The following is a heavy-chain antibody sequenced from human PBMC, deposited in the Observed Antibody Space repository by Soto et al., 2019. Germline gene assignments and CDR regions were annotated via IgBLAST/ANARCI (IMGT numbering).Heavy chain of an antibody. J-gene: IGHJ4*02. V-gene: IGHV3-74*03. Sequence: GGSLRLSCAASGFTFSSYWMHWVRQVPGKGLVWVSRISSAENNIMYADSVKGRFTISRDNAKNTLYLQMDSLRAEDTAVYYCARGGGSGYDYRVLVYRGQGTPVTVSS. D-gene: IGHD5-12*01. CDR2: ISSAENNI. CDR3: ARGGGSGYDYRVLVY. CDR1: GFTFSSYW.